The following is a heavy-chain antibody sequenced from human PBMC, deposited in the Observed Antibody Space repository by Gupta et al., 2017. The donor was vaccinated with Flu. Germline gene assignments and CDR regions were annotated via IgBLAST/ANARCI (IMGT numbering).Heavy chain of an antibody. V-gene: IGHV3-7*01. J-gene: IGHJ4*02. CDR3: ASCSGSSCYRSDY. CDR1: GFTFSSYW. D-gene: IGHD2-15*01. CDR2: RKQDGSEE. Sequence: EVQLVESGGGLVQPGGSLRLSCAASGFTFSSYWMSWVRQAPGKGLEWVANRKQDGSEENYVDSAKGRFTISRDNAKNSLYLQMNGLRAEDTAVYYCASCSGSSCYRSDYWGQGTLVTVSS.